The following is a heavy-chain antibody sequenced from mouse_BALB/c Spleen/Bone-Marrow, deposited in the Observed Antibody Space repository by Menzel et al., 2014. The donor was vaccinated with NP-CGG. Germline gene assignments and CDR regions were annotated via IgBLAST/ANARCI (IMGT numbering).Heavy chain of an antibody. J-gene: IGHJ1*01. V-gene: IGHV5-17*02. D-gene: IGHD1-2*01. CDR2: INGGSNTI. CDR3: ARGTTALRYFDV. CDR1: GFTFSSFG. Sequence: EVQLQQSGGGLVQPGGSRKLSCAASGFTFSSFGMHWIRQAPEKGLEWVAYINGGSNTIYYADTVKGRFTISRDNPKNTLFLQVTSLRSEDTAMYFCARGTTALRYFDVWGEGTTVTVSS.